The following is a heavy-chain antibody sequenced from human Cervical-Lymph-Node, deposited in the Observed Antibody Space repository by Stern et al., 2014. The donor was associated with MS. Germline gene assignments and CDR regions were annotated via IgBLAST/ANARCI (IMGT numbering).Heavy chain of an antibody. J-gene: IGHJ4*02. CDR1: GYTFTNYG. CDR3: ARDRSNSDL. CDR2: ISVYNGKT. Sequence: VQLVESGAEVKKPGASVKVSCKASGYTFTNYGISWVRQAAGQGLEWMGWISVYNGKTNYARKFQGRVTMTTDTPPNTAYMELRSLTSDDTAVYYCARDRSNSDLWGPGTLVTVS. V-gene: IGHV1-18*01. D-gene: IGHD4-11*01.